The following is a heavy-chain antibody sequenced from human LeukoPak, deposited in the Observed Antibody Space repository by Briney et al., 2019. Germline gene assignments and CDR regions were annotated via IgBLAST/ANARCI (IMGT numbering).Heavy chain of an antibody. V-gene: IGHV4-4*02. Sequence: SETLSLTCAASGGSISSSNWWSWVRQPPGKGLEWIGEIYHSGSTNYNPSLKSRVTMSVDTSKNQFSLKLSSVTAADTAVYYCARDRVSGYRKTDAFDIWGQGTMVTVSS. D-gene: IGHD3-22*01. CDR1: GGSISSSNW. CDR3: ARDRVSGYRKTDAFDI. J-gene: IGHJ3*02. CDR2: IYHSGST.